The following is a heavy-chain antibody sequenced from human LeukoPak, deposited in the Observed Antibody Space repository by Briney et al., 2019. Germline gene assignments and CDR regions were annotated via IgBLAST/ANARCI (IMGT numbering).Heavy chain of an antibody. CDR1: GFTFSSYA. CDR2: IKSDGSRT. Sequence: GGSLRLSCAASGFTFSSYAMTWVRQAPGKGLVWVSRIKSDGSRTNYADSVKGRFTISRDNSKNTVYLQMNTLRAEDTAVYYCAREGSDYWGQGTLVTVSS. CDR3: AREGSDY. V-gene: IGHV3-74*01. J-gene: IGHJ4*02.